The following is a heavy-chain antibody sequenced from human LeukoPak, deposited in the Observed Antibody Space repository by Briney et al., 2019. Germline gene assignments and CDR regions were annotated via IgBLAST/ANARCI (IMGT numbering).Heavy chain of an antibody. J-gene: IGHJ5*02. CDR1: GYTFTGYY. Sequence: HRASVKVSCKASGYTFTGYYMHWVRQAPGQGLEWMGWINPKNGGTEYAQKFQGRVTMTRDTSISTGYMEVSSLRSDDTAVYYCASGTQTGRELLRNNWFDPWGQGTLVTVSS. V-gene: IGHV1-2*02. D-gene: IGHD1-26*01. CDR2: INPKNGGT. CDR3: ASGTQTGRELLRNNWFDP.